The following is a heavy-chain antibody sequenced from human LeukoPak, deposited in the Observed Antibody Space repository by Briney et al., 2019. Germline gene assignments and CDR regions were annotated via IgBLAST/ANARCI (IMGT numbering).Heavy chain of an antibody. V-gene: IGHV4-34*01. Sequence: SETLSFTCAVYGGSFSGYYWSWIRQPPGKGLEWIGGINHSGSTNYNPSLKSRVTISVDTSKNQFSLKLSSVTAADTAVYYCARGNYYDSSGYYPIPYNWFDPWGQGTLVTVSS. CDR3: ARGNYYDSSGYYPIPYNWFDP. CDR2: INHSGST. CDR1: GGSFSGYY. D-gene: IGHD3-22*01. J-gene: IGHJ5*02.